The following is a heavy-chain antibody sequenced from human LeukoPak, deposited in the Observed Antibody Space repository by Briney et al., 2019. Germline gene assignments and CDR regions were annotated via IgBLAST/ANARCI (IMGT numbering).Heavy chain of an antibody. D-gene: IGHD3-22*01. CDR1: GFTFSSYS. V-gene: IGHV3-21*01. J-gene: IGHJ4*02. CDR2: ISSSSSYI. CDR3: SRSAYYDGSGNYYDY. Sequence: GGSLRLSCAASGFTFSSYSMNWVRQAPGKGLEWVSSISSSSSYIYYADSVKGRFTISRDNAKNSLYLQMNGLRAEDTAVYYCSRSAYYDGSGNYYDYWGQGTLVTVSS.